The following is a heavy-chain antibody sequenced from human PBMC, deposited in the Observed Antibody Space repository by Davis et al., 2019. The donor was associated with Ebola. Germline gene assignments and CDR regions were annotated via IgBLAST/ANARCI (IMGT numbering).Heavy chain of an antibody. D-gene: IGHD3-10*01. CDR2: IRSKVNNYAT. V-gene: IGHV3-73*01. CDR3: TPAGDLSAY. CDR1: GFYFSGSA. J-gene: IGHJ4*02. Sequence: GGSLRLSCAASGFYFSGSAMHWVRQASGKGLEWVGRIRSKVNNYATVYAESLKNRVVISRDDSKNTTYLQMYSLEAGDSGVYYCTPAGDLSAYWGQGVLVTVSS.